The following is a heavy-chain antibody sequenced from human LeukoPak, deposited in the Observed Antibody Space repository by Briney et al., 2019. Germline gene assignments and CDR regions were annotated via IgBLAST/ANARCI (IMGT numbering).Heavy chain of an antibody. Sequence: SETLFLTCTVSGASISSYYWSWIRQPAGKGLEWLGRTSTTVGTYYSPSLKSRVTMSIDTSKNQFSLRLTSVTAGDTAVYFCAGGYGSGTYSAWGQGTLVTVSS. D-gene: IGHD3-10*01. CDR3: AGGYGSGTYSA. CDR2: TSTTVGT. CDR1: GASISSYY. J-gene: IGHJ5*02. V-gene: IGHV4-4*07.